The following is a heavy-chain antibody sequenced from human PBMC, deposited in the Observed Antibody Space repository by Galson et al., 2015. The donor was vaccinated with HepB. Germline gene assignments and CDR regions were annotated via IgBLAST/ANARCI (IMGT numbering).Heavy chain of an antibody. Sequence: SLRLSCAASGFTFSSYGMSWVRQVPGQGLEWVSTFSGSGNIFYADSVKGRFTISRDNPKNTLYLQMSSLRVDDTAVYFCARPLGGHLFDYWGQGTLVTVSS. J-gene: IGHJ4*02. CDR3: ARPLGGHLFDY. V-gene: IGHV3-23*01. D-gene: IGHD3-3*02. CDR1: GFTFSSYG. CDR2: FSGSGNI.